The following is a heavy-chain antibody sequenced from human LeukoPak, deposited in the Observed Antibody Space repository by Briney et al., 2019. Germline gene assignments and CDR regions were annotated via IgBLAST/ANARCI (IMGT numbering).Heavy chain of an antibody. D-gene: IGHD3-22*01. V-gene: IGHV4-4*07. CDR1: GGSLSSYY. CDR3: ARESGSGYYYVWNYFDY. Sequence: SETLSLTCTVSGGSLSSYYWSWIRQPAGKGLEWIGRIYTSGSTNYNPSLKSRVTMSVDTSKNQFSLKLSSVTAADTAVYYCARESGSGYYYVWNYFDYWAQGPLVTVSS. J-gene: IGHJ4*02. CDR2: IYTSGST.